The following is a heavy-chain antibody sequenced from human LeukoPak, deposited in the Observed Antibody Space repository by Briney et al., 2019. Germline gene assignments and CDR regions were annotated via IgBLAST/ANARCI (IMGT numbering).Heavy chain of an antibody. J-gene: IGHJ3*02. V-gene: IGHV1-18*04. Sequence: GASVKVSCKASGYTFTSYYMHWVRQAPGQGLEWMGWISASKGNTYYAQKVQGRVTMTTDTSTSTAYMELRSLRSDDTAVYYCARDLVYYDTSSYSDTFDIWGQGTMVTVSS. D-gene: IGHD3-22*01. CDR2: ISASKGNT. CDR3: ARDLVYYDTSSYSDTFDI. CDR1: GYTFTSYY.